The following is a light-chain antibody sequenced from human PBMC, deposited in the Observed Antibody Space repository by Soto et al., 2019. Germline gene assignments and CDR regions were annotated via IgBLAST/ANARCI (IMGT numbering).Light chain of an antibody. CDR2: DAS. V-gene: IGKV3-11*01. CDR1: QSVNSY. J-gene: IGKJ4*01. Sequence: ELVLTQSPATLSLSPGEGATLSCRASQSVNSYLAWYPDKPGQAQRLLIYDASNRATGVPARFSGSVSWTDFTLTISSLEPEDFGVYYCHQRTNWPLGTFGGGTKVDIK. CDR3: HQRTNWPLGT.